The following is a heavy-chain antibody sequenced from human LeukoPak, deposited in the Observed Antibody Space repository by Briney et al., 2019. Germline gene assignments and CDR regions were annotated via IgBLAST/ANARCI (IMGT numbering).Heavy chain of an antibody. V-gene: IGHV3-23*01. Sequence: GGSLRLSCAASGFTFSSYGISWVRQAPGKGLEWVSAISASGGTTCYADSVKGHFTISRDNAKNSLYLQMNSLRAEDTAVYYCAELGITMIGGVWGKGTTVTISS. CDR1: GFTFSSYG. CDR2: ISASGGTT. CDR3: AELGITMIGGV. J-gene: IGHJ6*04. D-gene: IGHD3-10*02.